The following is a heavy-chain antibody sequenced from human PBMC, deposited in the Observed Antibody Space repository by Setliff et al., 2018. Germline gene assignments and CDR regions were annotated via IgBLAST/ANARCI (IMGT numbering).Heavy chain of an antibody. CDR1: DDSFTSSSYY. J-gene: IGHJ6*03. CDR2: TYYRGST. Sequence: SETLSLTCTVSDDSFTSSSYYWGWIRQPPGKGLEWIGSTYYRGSTYYNPSLKSRVTISVDTSKNQFSLKLSSVTAADTAVYYCARLDGAGLWSHYYYYYMDVWGKGTTVTVSS. D-gene: IGHD5-18*01. V-gene: IGHV4-39*01. CDR3: ARLDGAGLWSHYYYYYMDV.